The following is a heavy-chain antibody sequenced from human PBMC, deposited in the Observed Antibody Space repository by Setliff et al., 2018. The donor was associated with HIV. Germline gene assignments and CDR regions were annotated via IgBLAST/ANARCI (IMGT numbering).Heavy chain of an antibody. V-gene: IGHV4-31*03. D-gene: IGHD4-4*01. CDR2: IYFTGKT. J-gene: IGHJ5*02. Sequence: SETLSLTCSVSGGSLISGGYYWTWIRQHPGKGLEWIGYIYFTGKTYYNPSLKSRVTMSMDTAKNQFSLNLRSVTAADTAIYYCARDRTSNSNCYHPWGQGALVTVSS. CDR3: ARDRTSNSNCYHP. CDR1: GGSLISGGYY.